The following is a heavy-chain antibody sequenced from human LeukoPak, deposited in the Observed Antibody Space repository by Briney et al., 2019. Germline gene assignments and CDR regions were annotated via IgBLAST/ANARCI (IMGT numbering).Heavy chain of an antibody. CDR2: INHSGST. J-gene: IGHJ4*02. V-gene: IGHV4-34*01. D-gene: IGHD6-19*01. Sequence: SETLSLTCAVYGGSFSGYYWSWIRQPPGKGLEWIGEINHSGSTNYNPSLKSRVAISVDTSKNQFSLKLSSVTAADTAVYYCARERRAVAGTRYFDYWGQGTLVTVSS. CDR1: GGSFSGYY. CDR3: ARERRAVAGTRYFDY.